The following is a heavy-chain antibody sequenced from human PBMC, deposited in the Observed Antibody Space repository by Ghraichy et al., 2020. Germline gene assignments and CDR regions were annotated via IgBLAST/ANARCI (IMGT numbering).Heavy chain of an antibody. CDR2: INHSGST. D-gene: IGHD3-22*01. J-gene: IGHJ4*02. V-gene: IGHV4-34*01. Sequence: SETLSLTCAVYGGSFSGYYWSWIRQPPGKGLEWIGEINHSGSTNYNPSLKSRVTISVDTSKNQFSLKLSSVTAADTAVYYCARVYPGYYYDSSGYYQDYWGQGTLVTVSS. CDR1: GGSFSGYY. CDR3: ARVYPGYYYDSSGYYQDY.